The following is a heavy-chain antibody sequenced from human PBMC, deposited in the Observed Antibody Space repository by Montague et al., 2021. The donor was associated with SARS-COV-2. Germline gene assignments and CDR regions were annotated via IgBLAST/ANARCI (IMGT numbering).Heavy chain of an antibody. CDR2: INYSGHA. Sequence: SETLSLTCAVYGGSFSDYYWAWIRQPPGKGLEWIGEINYSGHANYNPSLKSRVIMSLDTSRDEFSLKVNSVTAADTAVYYCARGFDYWGQGTMVTVSS. CDR3: ARGFDY. V-gene: IGHV4-34*01. CDR1: GGSFSDYY. J-gene: IGHJ4*02.